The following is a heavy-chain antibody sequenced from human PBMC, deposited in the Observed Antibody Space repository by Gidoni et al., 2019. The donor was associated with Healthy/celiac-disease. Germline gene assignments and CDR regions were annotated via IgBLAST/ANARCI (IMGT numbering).Heavy chain of an antibody. Sequence: EVQLVESGGGLVKPGGSLRLSCAASGFTFSNAWMSWVRQAPGKGLEWVGRIKSKTDGGTTDYAAPVKGRFTISRDDSKNTLYLQMNSLKTEDTAVYYCTTGSGILRKGAFDIWGQGTMVTVS. D-gene: IGHD1-26*01. V-gene: IGHV3-15*01. CDR2: IKSKTDGGTT. CDR1: GFTFSNAW. J-gene: IGHJ3*02. CDR3: TTGSGILRKGAFDI.